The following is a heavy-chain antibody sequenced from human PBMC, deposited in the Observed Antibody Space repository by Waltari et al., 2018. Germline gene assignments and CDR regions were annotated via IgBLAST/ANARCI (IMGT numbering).Heavy chain of an antibody. CDR2: IIPILGTA. D-gene: IGHD1-26*01. Sequence: QVQLVQSGAEVKKPGSSVKVSCKASGGTFSSYAISWVRQAPGQGLEWMGGIIPILGTANDAQKFQGRVTITTDESTSTAYMELSSLRSEDTGVYYCARGEKVTVGATTAFDIWGQGTMVTVSS. V-gene: IGHV1-69*05. CDR1: GGTFSSYA. CDR3: ARGEKVTVGATTAFDI. J-gene: IGHJ3*02.